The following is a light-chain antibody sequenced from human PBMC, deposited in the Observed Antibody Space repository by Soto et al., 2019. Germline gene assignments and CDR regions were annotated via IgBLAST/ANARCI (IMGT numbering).Light chain of an antibody. V-gene: IGLV2-11*01. Sequence: QSALTQPRSVSGSPGQSVTISCTGTSSDVGGYNYVSWYQQHPGKDPKLMIYDVSKRPSGVPDRFSGSKSGNTASLTISGLQAEDEADSYCCSYAGSYTLVFGGGTKLTVL. J-gene: IGLJ2*01. CDR2: DVS. CDR3: CSYAGSYTLV. CDR1: SSDVGGYNY.